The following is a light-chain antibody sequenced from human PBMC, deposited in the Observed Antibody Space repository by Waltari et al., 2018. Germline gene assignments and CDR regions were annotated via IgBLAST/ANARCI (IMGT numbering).Light chain of an antibody. CDR1: QSVKNN. CDR3: QEYDSLPVT. V-gene: IGKV1-5*03. J-gene: IGKJ4*01. Sequence: DIQMTQSPSTLSAAVGDRITITCRTSQSVKNNLAWYQQKPGKAPKFLIHKESRLEGGVPSRFSGSGYGTEFTLTISSLQPDDFATYYCQEYDSLPVTFGGGTRVEIK. CDR2: KES.